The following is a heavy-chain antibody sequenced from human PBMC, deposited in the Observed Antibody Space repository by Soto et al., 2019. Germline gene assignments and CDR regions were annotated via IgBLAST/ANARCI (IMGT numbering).Heavy chain of an antibody. D-gene: IGHD6-6*01. J-gene: IGHJ6*03. CDR1: GFTFSSYG. V-gene: IGHV3-33*01. CDR3: ARVEIAARPRPSFYYYYYMDV. CDR2: IWYDGSNK. Sequence: PGGSLRLSCAASGFTFSSYGMHWVRQAPGKGLEWVAVIWYDGSNKYYADSVKGRFTISRDNSKNTLYLQMNSLRAEDTAVYYCARVEIAARPRPSFYYYYYMDVWGKGTTVTVSS.